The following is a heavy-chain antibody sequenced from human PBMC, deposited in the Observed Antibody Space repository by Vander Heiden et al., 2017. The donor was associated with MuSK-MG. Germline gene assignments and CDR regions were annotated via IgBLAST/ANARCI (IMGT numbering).Heavy chain of an antibody. CDR1: GFTFDDYD. D-gene: IGHD3-3*01. J-gene: IGHJ4*02. Sequence: VQLVESGGGLVKPGASLRLSCAASGFTFDDYDMNWVRQAPGKGLEWVSSISKGSTYIYHADSVKGRFTISRDNAKNLLYLQMNSLRVEDTAVYYCARNLWSGYCFSDYWGQGTLAIVSS. CDR3: ARNLWSGYCFSDY. V-gene: IGHV3-21*02. CDR2: ISKGSTYI.